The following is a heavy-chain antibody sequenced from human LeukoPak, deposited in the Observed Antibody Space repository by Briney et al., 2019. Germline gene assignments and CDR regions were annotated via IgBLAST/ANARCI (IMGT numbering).Heavy chain of an antibody. CDR3: ARSAYYYDSSGYLYHDAFDI. Sequence: ASVKVSCKASGYTFTDYYMHWVRQAPGQGLEWMGWINPNSGGTNYAQKFQGSVTMTRDTSVSTAYMELSRLRSDDPAVYYCARSAYYYDSSGYLYHDAFDIWGQGTLVTVSS. CDR1: GYTFTDYY. V-gene: IGHV1-2*02. CDR2: INPNSGGT. J-gene: IGHJ3*02. D-gene: IGHD3-22*01.